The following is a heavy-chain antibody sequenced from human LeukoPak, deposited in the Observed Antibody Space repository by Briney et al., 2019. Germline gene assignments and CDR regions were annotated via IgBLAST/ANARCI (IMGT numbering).Heavy chain of an antibody. CDR3: ARESYYYGSGSPYYFDY. Sequence: GGSLRLSCAASGFTFSSYWMSWVRQAPGKGLEWVANIKQDGSEKYYVDSVKGRFTISRDNAKNSLYLQMNSLRAEDTAVYYCARESYYYGSGSPYYFDYWGQGTLVTVSS. CDR2: IKQDGSEK. D-gene: IGHD3-10*01. J-gene: IGHJ4*02. V-gene: IGHV3-7*01. CDR1: GFTFSSYW.